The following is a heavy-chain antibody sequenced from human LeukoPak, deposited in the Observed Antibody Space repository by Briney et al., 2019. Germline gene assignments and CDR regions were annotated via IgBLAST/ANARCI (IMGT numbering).Heavy chain of an antibody. CDR3: ARAFGAYCTNGVCYHFDY. CDR2: INHSGST. J-gene: IGHJ4*02. D-gene: IGHD2-8*01. V-gene: IGHV4-34*01. CDR1: GGSFSGYY. Sequence: SETLPLTCAVYGGSFSGYYWSWIRQPPGKGLEWIGEINHSGSTNYNPSLKSRVTISVDTSKNQFSLKLSSVTAADTAVYYCARAFGAYCTNGVCYHFDYWGQGTLVTVSS.